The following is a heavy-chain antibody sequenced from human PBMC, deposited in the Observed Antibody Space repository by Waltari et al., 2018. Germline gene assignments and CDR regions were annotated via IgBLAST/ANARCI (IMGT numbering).Heavy chain of an antibody. D-gene: IGHD1-26*01. CDR3: ARGKEGAAFFDY. J-gene: IGHJ4*02. V-gene: IGHV4-4*07. Sequence: QVQLQESGPGLVKPSETLSLTCTVSGGSISGYYWSWIRQPAGKGLEWIGRIYTSAYTSGSTNYSPSLKSRVTVSVETSKNRFSLRLTSVTAADTAVYYCARGKEGAAFFDYWGQGTLVAVSS. CDR1: GGSISGYY. CDR2: IYTSAYTSGST.